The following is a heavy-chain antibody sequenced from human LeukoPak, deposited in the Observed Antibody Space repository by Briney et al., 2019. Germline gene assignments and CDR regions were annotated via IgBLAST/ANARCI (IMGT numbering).Heavy chain of an antibody. J-gene: IGHJ4*02. V-gene: IGHV4-39*07. D-gene: IGHD3-3*01. CDR1: GGSISSSSYY. CDR3: ARGRDTIFGVAYYFDY. CDR2: IYYSGST. Sequence: DPSETLSLTCTVSGGSISSSSYYWGWIRQPPGKGLEWIGSIYYSGSTYYNPSLKSRVTISVDTSKNQFSLKLSSVTAADTAVYYCARGRDTIFGVAYYFDYWGQGTLVTVSS.